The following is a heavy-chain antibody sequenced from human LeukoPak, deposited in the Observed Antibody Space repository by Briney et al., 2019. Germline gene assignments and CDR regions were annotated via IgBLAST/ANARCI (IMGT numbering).Heavy chain of an antibody. D-gene: IGHD6-19*01. J-gene: IGHJ4*02. Sequence: SETLSLTCTVSGGSISSSSYYWGWIRQPPGKGLEWIGSIYYSGSTYYNPSLKSRVTISVDTSKNQFSLKLSSVTAADTAVYYCARHIGSGWYGAFDYWGQGTLVTVSS. CDR2: IYYSGST. CDR1: GGSISSSSYY. V-gene: IGHV4-39*01. CDR3: ARHIGSGWYGAFDY.